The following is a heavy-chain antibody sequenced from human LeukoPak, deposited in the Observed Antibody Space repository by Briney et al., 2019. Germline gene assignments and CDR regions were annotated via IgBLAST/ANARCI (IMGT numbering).Heavy chain of an antibody. CDR3: AKVPQ. CDR2: ISYDGSNK. J-gene: IGHJ4*02. Sequence: GGSLRLSCAASGFTFSSYVMHWVRQAPGKGLEWVAVISYDGSNKYYADSVKGRFTISRDNSKNTLYLQMNSLRAEDTAVYYCAKVPQWGQGTLVTVSS. CDR1: GFTFSSYV. V-gene: IGHV3-30*18.